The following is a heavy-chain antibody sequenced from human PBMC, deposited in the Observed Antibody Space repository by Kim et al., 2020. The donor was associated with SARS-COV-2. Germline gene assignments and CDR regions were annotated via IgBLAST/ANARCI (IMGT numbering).Heavy chain of an antibody. CDR3: AKDLRGYGGNSSPFDY. CDR2: ISYDGSNK. Sequence: GGSLRLSCAASGITFSSYGMHGVRQAPGKGLEWVAVISYDGSNKYYADSVKGRFTISRDNSKNTLYLQMNSLRAEDTAVYYCAKDLRGYGGNSSPFDYWGQGTLVTVSS. V-gene: IGHV3-30*18. D-gene: IGHD2-21*02. CDR1: GITFSSYG. J-gene: IGHJ4*02.